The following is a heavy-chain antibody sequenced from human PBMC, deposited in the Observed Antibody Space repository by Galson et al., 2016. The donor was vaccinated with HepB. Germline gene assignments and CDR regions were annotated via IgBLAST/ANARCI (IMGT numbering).Heavy chain of an antibody. CDR1: GFTFTSYG. CDR2: ISYDGRNA. J-gene: IGHJ6*02. D-gene: IGHD2-15*01. CDR3: ARDFWDGYCSGDKCNGGVAV. Sequence: SLRLSCAASGFTFTSYGMHWVRQAPGKGLEWVAVISYDGRNAHYVDSVKGRFTIFRDDAKSTLYLQMNSLRDEDTALYYCARDFWDGYCSGDKCNGGVAVWGQGTTVIVSS. V-gene: IGHV3-30*03.